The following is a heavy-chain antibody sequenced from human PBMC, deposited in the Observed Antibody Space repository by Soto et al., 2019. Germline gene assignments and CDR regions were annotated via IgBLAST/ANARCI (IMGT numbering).Heavy chain of an antibody. V-gene: IGHV1-2*06. Sequence: ASVKVSCKASGYTFTDYYIHWVRQAPGQGLEWMGRINPNSGDTSFAPKFQGRVTMTRDTSISTAYMQLSSLRSDDTAVYYCARGPRQQLVPGFYYYYYYGMDVWGQGTTVTVSS. J-gene: IGHJ6*02. CDR3: ARGPRQQLVPGFYYYYYYGMDV. CDR2: INPNSGDT. D-gene: IGHD6-13*01. CDR1: GYTFTDYY.